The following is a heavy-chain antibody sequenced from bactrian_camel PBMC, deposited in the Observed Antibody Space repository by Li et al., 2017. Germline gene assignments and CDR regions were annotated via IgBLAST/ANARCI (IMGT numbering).Heavy chain of an antibody. D-gene: IGHD6*01. CDR2: IDRDGST. CDR1: GYTKSRKC. CDR3: AADCSFESVLSGSWYSFQL. Sequence: QVQLVESGGGSVQPGDSLRLSCALSGYTKSRKCLSWYRQAPGKEREWVAVIDRDGSTSYEDSVKGRFTISKDNGKHTLYLQMNSLKPEDTAMYYCAADCSFESVLSGSWYSFQLWGQGTQVTVS. J-gene: IGHJ4*01. V-gene: IGHV3S53*01.